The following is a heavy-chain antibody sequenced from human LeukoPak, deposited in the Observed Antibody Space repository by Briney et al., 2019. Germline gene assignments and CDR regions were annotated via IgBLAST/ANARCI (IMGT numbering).Heavy chain of an antibody. V-gene: IGHV3-74*01. J-gene: IGHJ4*02. CDR1: GFIFSSHW. CDR3: VAYYDILTGYKY. D-gene: IGHD3-9*01. CDR2: INIDGSRT. Sequence: PGGSQRLSCAASGFIFSSHWMHWVRQVPGKGLQWVSRINIDGSRTIYADSVKGRFAISRDNAKNTVSLQMNSLRAEDTAVYYCVAYYDILTGYKYWGQGTLVTVSS.